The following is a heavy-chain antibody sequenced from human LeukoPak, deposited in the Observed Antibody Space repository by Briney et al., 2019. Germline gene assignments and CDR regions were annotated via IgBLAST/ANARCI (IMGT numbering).Heavy chain of an antibody. V-gene: IGHV4-39*07. Sequence: NPSETLSLTCTVSSGSISTSNYYWGWVRQPPGKALEWIGNIFYSGSTYYSPSLKSRVTISLDTSRNQFSLKLNSVTAADTAVYYCAKDYYDSSGYYYQAIDYWGQGTLVTVSS. D-gene: IGHD3-22*01. J-gene: IGHJ4*02. CDR2: IFYSGST. CDR3: AKDYYDSSGYYYQAIDY. CDR1: SGSISTSNYY.